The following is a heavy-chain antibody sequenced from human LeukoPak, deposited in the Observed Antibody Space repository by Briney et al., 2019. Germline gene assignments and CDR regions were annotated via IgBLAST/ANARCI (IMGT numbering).Heavy chain of an antibody. D-gene: IGHD4-17*01. Sequence: SETLSLTCAVYGGSFSGYYWSWIRQPPGKGLEWIGSIYYSGSTYYSPSLKSRVTISVDTSKNQFSLKLSSVTAADTAVYYCARVSPNTVTTLQYFDYWGQGTLVTVSS. CDR1: GGSFSGYY. J-gene: IGHJ4*02. CDR3: ARVSPNTVTTLQYFDY. V-gene: IGHV4-34*01. CDR2: IYYSGST.